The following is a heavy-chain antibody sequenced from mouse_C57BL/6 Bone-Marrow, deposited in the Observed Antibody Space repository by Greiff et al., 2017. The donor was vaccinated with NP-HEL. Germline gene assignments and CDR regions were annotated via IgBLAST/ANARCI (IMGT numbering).Heavy chain of an antibody. J-gene: IGHJ1*03. CDR1: GYTFTSYW. Sequence: QVQLKQPGAELVKPGASVKLSCKASGYTFTSYWMQWVKQRPGQGLEWIGEIDPSDSYTNYNQKFKGKATLTVDTSSSTAYMQLSSLTSEDSAVYYCASRDWYFDVWGTGTTVTVSS. CDR3: ASRDWYFDV. CDR2: IDPSDSYT. V-gene: IGHV1-50*01.